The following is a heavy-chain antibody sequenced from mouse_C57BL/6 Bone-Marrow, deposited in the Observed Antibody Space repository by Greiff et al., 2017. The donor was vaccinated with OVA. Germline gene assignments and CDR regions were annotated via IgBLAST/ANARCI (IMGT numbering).Heavy chain of an antibody. CDR1: GYTFTSYW. J-gene: IGHJ3*01. Sequence: VQLQQPGAELVKPGASVTLSCKASGYTFTSYWMQWVKQRPGQGLEWIGEIDPSDSYTNYNQKFKGKATLTVDTSSSTAYMRLSSLTSEDSAVYYCASGSPGGFAYWGQGTLVTVSA. CDR2: IDPSDSYT. CDR3: ASGSPGGFAY. V-gene: IGHV1-50*01.